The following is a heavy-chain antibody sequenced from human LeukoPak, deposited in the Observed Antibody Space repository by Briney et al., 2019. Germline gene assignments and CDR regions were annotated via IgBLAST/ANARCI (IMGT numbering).Heavy chain of an antibody. Sequence: PSETLSLTCTVSGYSISSGYYWGWIRQPPGKGLEWIGSIYYSGSTYYNPSLKSRVTISVDTSKNQFSLKLSSVTAADTAVYYCARGVVVVAALDYWGQGTLVTVSS. D-gene: IGHD2-15*01. J-gene: IGHJ4*02. CDR2: IYYSGST. CDR3: ARGVVVVAALDY. CDR1: GYSISSGYY. V-gene: IGHV4-38-2*02.